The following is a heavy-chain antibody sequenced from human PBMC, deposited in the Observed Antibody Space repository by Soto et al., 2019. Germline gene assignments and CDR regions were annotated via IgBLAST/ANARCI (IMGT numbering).Heavy chain of an antibody. Sequence: QVQLVESGGGLVKPGGSLRLSCAASGFTFSDYYMSWIRQAPGKGLEWDSDISSSGSTLYYADSVKGRFTISRDNAKNSLYLQIKSLRDEATAVYYCARQGDSSGYYEISFSPDYWGHGTLVTVSS. J-gene: IGHJ4*01. CDR2: ISSSGSTL. CDR3: ARQGDSSGYYEISFSPDY. CDR1: GFTFSDYY. V-gene: IGHV3-11*01. D-gene: IGHD3-22*01.